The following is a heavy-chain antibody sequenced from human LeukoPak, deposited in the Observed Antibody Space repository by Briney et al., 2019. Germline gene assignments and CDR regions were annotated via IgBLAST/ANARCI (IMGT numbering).Heavy chain of an antibody. V-gene: IGHV1-2*02. Sequence: ASVKVSCKASGYTFTGYYMHWVRQAPGQGLEWTGLINPNSGGTNYAQKFQGRVTMTRDTSISTAYMELSRLRSDDTAVYYCAREDYVWGSYRRDAFDIWGQGTMVTVSS. CDR3: AREDYVWGSYRRDAFDI. CDR2: INPNSGGT. CDR1: GYTFTGYY. D-gene: IGHD3-16*02. J-gene: IGHJ3*02.